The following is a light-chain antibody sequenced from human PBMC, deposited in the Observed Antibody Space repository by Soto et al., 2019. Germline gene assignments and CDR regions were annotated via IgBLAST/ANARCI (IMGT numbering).Light chain of an antibody. Sequence: QSALTQSPSASGSPGQSVTISCTGTSSDVGGHNYVSWYQHHPGKAPKLIIYEVSKRPSGVPDRFSGSKSGTSASLAISGLRSDDEADYYCAAWDDSLRGVVFGGGTKLTVL. V-gene: IGLV2-8*01. CDR3: AAWDDSLRGVV. CDR1: SSDVGGHNY. CDR2: EVS. J-gene: IGLJ2*01.